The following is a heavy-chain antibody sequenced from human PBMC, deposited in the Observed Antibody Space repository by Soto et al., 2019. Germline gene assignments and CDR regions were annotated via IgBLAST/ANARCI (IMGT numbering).Heavy chain of an antibody. CDR3: ARDRLGDGYNDY. D-gene: IGHD5-12*01. V-gene: IGHV6-1*01. J-gene: IGHJ4*02. Sequence: QTRSLTCAMSGESVSCNRAAWRWIRQSPSRGLEWLGRTYYRSKWYNNYAVSVKSRITINPDTSKNQISLQLNSVTPGDTAVYYCARDRLGDGYNDYWGQGTLVTLSS. CDR1: GESVSCNRAA. CDR2: TYYRSKWYN.